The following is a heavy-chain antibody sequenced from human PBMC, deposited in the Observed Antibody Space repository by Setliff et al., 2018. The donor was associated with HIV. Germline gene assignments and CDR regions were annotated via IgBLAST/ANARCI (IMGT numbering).Heavy chain of an antibody. D-gene: IGHD3-10*01. Sequence: SETLSLTCTVSGGSISSHYWSWIRQPPGKGLEWIGYIYYSGSTNYNPSLKSRVTISVDTSKNQFSLKLSSVTAADTAVYYCARDGPLEGSYRYYYYYMDVLGKGTTVTVSS. J-gene: IGHJ6*03. V-gene: IGHV4-59*11. CDR3: ARDGPLEGSYRYYYYYMDV. CDR2: IYYSGST. CDR1: GGSISSHY.